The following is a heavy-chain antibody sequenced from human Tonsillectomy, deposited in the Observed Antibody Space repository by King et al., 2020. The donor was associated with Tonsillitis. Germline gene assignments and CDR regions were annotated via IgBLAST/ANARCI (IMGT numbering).Heavy chain of an antibody. D-gene: IGHD3-10*01. CDR3: ARGGMSSGRD. J-gene: IGHJ4*02. V-gene: IGHV4-34*01. Sequence: VQLQQWGAGLLKPSETLSLTCAVYGGSFSGYYWSWIRQPPGKGLEWIGEINHSGSTNYNPSLKSRGTISVDTSKNQFSLKLRSVTAADTAVYYCARGGMSSGRDWGQGTLVTVSS. CDR2: INHSGST. CDR1: GGSFSGYY.